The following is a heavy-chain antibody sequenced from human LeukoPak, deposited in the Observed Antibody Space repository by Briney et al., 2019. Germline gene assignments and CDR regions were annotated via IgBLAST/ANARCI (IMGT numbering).Heavy chain of an antibody. CDR2: ISSSSSYI. CDR3: ARPSFNYLEWQHDAFDI. V-gene: IGHV3-21*01. J-gene: IGHJ3*02. CDR1: GFTFSSCS. D-gene: IGHD3-3*01. Sequence: PGGSLRLSCAASGFTFSSCSMNWVRQAPGKGLEWVSSISSSSSYIYYADSVKGRFTISRDNAKNSLYLQMNSLRAEDTAVYYCARPSFNYLEWQHDAFDIWGQGTMVTVSS.